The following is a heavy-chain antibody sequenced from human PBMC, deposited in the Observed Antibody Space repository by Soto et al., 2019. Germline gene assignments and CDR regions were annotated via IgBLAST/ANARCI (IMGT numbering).Heavy chain of an antibody. Sequence: EVQLVESGGGLVQPGGSLRLSCAASGFTFTNYWIHWVRQAPGKGLVWVSLINIDGSNTNHADSVKGRFTISRDNAKNTVYLQMNKRRVDDTAVYYCLAGDLDGGQGTLVTVSS. V-gene: IGHV3-74*01. D-gene: IGHD3-3*01. J-gene: IGHJ4*02. CDR2: INIDGSNT. CDR1: GFTFTNYW. CDR3: LAGDLD.